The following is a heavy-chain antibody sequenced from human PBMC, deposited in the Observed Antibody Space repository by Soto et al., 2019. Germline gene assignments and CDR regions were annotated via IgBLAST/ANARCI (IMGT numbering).Heavy chain of an antibody. CDR3: ARESKVLSSGYYYPKWSRLDY. D-gene: IGHD3-22*01. CDR1: GGSFSGYY. Sequence: SETLSLTCAVYGGSFSGYYWSWIRQPPGKGLEWIGEINHSGSTNYNPSLKSRVTISVDTSKNQFSLKLSSVTAADTAVYYCARESKVLSSGYYYPKWSRLDYWGQGTLVTVS. J-gene: IGHJ4*02. V-gene: IGHV4-34*01. CDR2: INHSGST.